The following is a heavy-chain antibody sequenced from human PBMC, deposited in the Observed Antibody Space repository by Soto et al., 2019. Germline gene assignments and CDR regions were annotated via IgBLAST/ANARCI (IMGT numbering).Heavy chain of an antibody. CDR1: GGTFSSYA. J-gene: IGHJ4*02. V-gene: IGHV1-69*13. Sequence: ASVKVSCKASGGTFSSYAISWVRQAPGQGLEWMGGIIPIFGTANYAQKFQGRVTITADESTSTAYMELSSLRSEDTAVYYCAREGIQLWLPDYWGQGTLVTGSS. D-gene: IGHD5-18*01. CDR3: AREGIQLWLPDY. CDR2: IIPIFGTA.